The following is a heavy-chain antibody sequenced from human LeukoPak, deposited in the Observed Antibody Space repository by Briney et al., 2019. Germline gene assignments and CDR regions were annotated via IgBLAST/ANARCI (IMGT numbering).Heavy chain of an antibody. CDR2: ISPPGDIT. CDR1: GFHFSTHG. D-gene: IGHD3/OR15-3a*01. J-gene: IGHJ3*01. CDR3: ARDLDWGAFDV. V-gene: IGHV3-23*01. Sequence: PGGSLRPSCAASGFHFSTHGMNWVRQAPGKGLEWVSGISPPGDITYYADSVMGRFTISRDNRKNTVSLQMNSLRAEDTALYYCARDLDWGAFDVWGQGTMVTVSS.